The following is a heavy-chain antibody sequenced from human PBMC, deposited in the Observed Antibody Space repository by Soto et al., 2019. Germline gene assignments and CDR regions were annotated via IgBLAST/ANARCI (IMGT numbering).Heavy chain of an antibody. D-gene: IGHD3-10*01. J-gene: IGHJ6*02. CDR2: IKQDGSEK. Sequence: EVQLVESGGGLVQPGGSLRLSCAASGFTFSSYWMSWVRQAPGKGLEWVANIKQDGSEKYYVDSVKGRFTISRDNAKNSLYLQMTGLIAEDTAVYYCARVRVVVVRGRYYYYGMDVWGQGTTVTVSS. CDR1: GFTFSSYW. CDR3: ARVRVVVVRGRYYYYGMDV. V-gene: IGHV3-7*04.